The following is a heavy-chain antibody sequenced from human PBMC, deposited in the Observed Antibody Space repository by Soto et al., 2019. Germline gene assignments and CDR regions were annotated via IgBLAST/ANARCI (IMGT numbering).Heavy chain of an antibody. J-gene: IGHJ4*01. Sequence: ASVKVSCKASGYTFTSYDINWVRQATGQGLEWMGWMNPNTGNTGYAQKFQGRVTMTRNTSISTAYMELNSLRGEDSAVYFCAKGQWLDDNWGQGILVTVSS. D-gene: IGHD6-19*01. CDR3: AKGQWLDDN. V-gene: IGHV1-8*01. CDR1: GYTFTSYD. CDR2: MNPNTGNT.